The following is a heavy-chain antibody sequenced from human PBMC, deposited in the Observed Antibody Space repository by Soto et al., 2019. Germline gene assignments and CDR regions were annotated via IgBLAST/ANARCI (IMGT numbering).Heavy chain of an antibody. CDR3: ARTPRYCSSTSCPEGGAFDI. V-gene: IGHV1-2*04. J-gene: IGHJ3*02. CDR2: INPNSGGT. D-gene: IGHD2-2*01. Sequence: ASVKFSCKASGYTFTGDYMRWVRQAPGQGLEWMGWINPNSGGTNYAQKFQGWVTMTRDTSISTAYMELSRLRSDDTAVYYCARTPRYCSSTSCPEGGAFDIWGQGTMVTVSS. CDR1: GYTFTGDY.